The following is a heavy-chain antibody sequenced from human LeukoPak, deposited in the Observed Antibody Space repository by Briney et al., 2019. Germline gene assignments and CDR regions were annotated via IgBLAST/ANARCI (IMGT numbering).Heavy chain of an antibody. CDR1: GYTFTSYD. Sequence: GASVKVSCKASGYTFTSYDINWVRQAPGQGLEWMGWVNPKSGNTGYKQKFQARVTITRDTSITIAYMELSSLTSDDTAVYFCARGLPLGYCTYGVCYPPKHFDFWGQGTLVTVSS. CDR2: VNPKSGNT. D-gene: IGHD2-8*01. CDR3: ARGLPLGYCTYGVCYPPKHFDF. J-gene: IGHJ4*02. V-gene: IGHV1-8*03.